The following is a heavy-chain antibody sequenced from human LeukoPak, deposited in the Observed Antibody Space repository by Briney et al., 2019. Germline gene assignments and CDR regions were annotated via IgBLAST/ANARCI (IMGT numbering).Heavy chain of an antibody. V-gene: IGHV1-18*04. CDR1: GYTFTSYG. Sequence: GASVKVSCKASGYTFTSYGISWVRQAPGQGLEWMGWISAYNGNTNYAQKLQGRVTMTTDTSTSEAYMELRCLRLDDPGVYYCAGEGDILAGFYEEGGVGYWGQGTLVTVSS. D-gene: IGHD3-9*01. J-gene: IGHJ4*02. CDR2: ISAYNGNT. CDR3: AGEGDILAGFYEEGGVGY.